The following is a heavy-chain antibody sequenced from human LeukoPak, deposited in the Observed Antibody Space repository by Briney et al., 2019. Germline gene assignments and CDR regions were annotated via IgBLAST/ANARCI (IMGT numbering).Heavy chain of an antibody. V-gene: IGHV1-69*04. CDR1: GGTFSSYA. CDR2: IIPILGIA. J-gene: IGHJ3*02. D-gene: IGHD3-10*01. Sequence: GASVKVSCKAFGGTFSSYAISWVRQAPGQGLEWMGRIIPILGIANYAQKFQGRVTITADKSTSTAYMELSSLRSEDTAVYYCAREKGRVWFGELSAFDIWGQGTMVTVSS. CDR3: AREKGRVWFGELSAFDI.